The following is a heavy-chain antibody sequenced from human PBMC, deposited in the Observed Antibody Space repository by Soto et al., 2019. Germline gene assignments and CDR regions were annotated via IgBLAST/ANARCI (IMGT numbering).Heavy chain of an antibody. J-gene: IGHJ6*03. D-gene: IGHD3-16*01. CDR2: ISAYNGNT. CDR1: GYTFASYG. CDR3: ARDRKLFVGVNAHYYYYYYMDV. V-gene: IGHV1-18*01. Sequence: ASVKVSCKASGYTFASYGISWVRQAPGQGLEWMGWISAYNGNTNYAQKLQGRVTMTTDTSTSTAYMELRSLRSDDTAVYYCARDRKLFVGVNAHYYYYYYMDVWGKGTTVTVSS.